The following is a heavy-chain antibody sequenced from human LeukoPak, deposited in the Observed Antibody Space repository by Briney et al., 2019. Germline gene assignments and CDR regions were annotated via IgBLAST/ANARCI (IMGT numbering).Heavy chain of an antibody. V-gene: IGHV3-7*04. Sequence: GGSLRLSCAASGFTFSSYWMSWVRQAPGKGPEWVANIKQDGSERYYVDSVKGRFTISRDNAKNSLYLQMSSLRVEDTAVYYCARDGYPFDLWGRGILVTVSS. J-gene: IGHJ2*01. CDR1: GFTFSSYW. D-gene: IGHD2-2*03. CDR3: ARDGYPFDL. CDR2: IKQDGSER.